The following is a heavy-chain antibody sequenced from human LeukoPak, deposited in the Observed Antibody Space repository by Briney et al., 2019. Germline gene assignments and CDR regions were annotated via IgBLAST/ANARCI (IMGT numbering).Heavy chain of an antibody. J-gene: IGHJ4*02. CDR3: ARRISGYPTGSLVKY. CDR2: ISNDETNK. V-gene: IGHV3-30*03. D-gene: IGHD3-10*01. CDR1: GFTIGSDG. Sequence: GGSLRLSCAASGFTIGSDGMRWGRQAPGKGLEWVAVISNDETNKYYADSVKGRFTISRDKSKSMLYLQMNSRRPQATAVYYCARRISGYPTGSLVKYWGQGTLVTVSS.